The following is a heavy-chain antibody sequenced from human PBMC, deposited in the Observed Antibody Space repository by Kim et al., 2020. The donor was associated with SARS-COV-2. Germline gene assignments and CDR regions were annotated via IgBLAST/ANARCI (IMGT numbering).Heavy chain of an antibody. CDR3: AKGLTMVRGVIITPYGMDV. D-gene: IGHD3-10*01. Sequence: GGSLRLSCAASGFTFDDYAMHWVRQAPGKGLEWVSLISGDGGSTYYADSVKGRFTISRDNSKNSLYLQMNSLRTEDTALYYCAKGLTMVRGVIITPYGMDVWGQGTTVTVSS. CDR1: GFTFDDYA. J-gene: IGHJ6*02. CDR2: ISGDGGST. V-gene: IGHV3-43*02.